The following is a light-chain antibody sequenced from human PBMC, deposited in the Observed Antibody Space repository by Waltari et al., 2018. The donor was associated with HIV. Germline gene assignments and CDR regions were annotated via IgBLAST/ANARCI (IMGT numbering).Light chain of an antibody. CDR2: GNT. Sequence: QSVLTQPPSVSGAPWQRVTISCTGSSSNIGAGYDVHWYQHLPGTAPKLLIYGNTKRPSGAPDRFSGSKPGTSASLAITGLQAEDEADYYCQSYDSTLSAVVFGGGTKLTVL. CDR3: QSYDSTLSAVV. CDR1: SSNIGAGYD. V-gene: IGLV1-40*01. J-gene: IGLJ2*01.